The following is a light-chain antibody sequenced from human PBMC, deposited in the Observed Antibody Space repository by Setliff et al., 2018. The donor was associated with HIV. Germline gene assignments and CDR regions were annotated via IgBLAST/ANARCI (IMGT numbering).Light chain of an antibody. J-gene: IGKJ4*01. Sequence: DLLMTQAPLPLSVTPGQPASISCKSSQSLLHTDGKTYVYWYLQKPGHHPQLLIYAVFNRLSGVPDRFSGGGSGTDLTLKISRVETEDVGVYYGMQSLQFPRTVGGGTKVDI. CDR2: AVF. CDR3: MQSLQFPRT. CDR1: QSLLHTDGKTY. V-gene: IGKV2D-29*01.